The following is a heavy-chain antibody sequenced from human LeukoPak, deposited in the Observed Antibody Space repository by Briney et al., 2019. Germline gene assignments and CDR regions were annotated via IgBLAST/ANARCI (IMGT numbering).Heavy chain of an antibody. CDR3: ARDRECSGGSCYLYWYFDL. CDR1: GGSISSYY. Sequence: PSETLSLTCTVSGGSISSYYWSWIRQPPGKGLEWIGYIYYSGSTNYNPSLKSRVTISVDTSKNQFSLKLSSVTAADTAVYYCARDRECSGGSCYLYWYFDLWGRGTLVTVSS. CDR2: IYYSGST. J-gene: IGHJ2*01. V-gene: IGHV4-59*01. D-gene: IGHD2-15*01.